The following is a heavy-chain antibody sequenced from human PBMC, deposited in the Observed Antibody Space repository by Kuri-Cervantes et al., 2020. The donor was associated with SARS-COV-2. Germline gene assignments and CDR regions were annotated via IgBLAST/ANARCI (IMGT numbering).Heavy chain of an antibody. CDR1: GFSFSNYN. V-gene: IGHV3-48*02. Sequence: GESLKISCAASGFSFSNYNMHWVRQAPGGGLEWISYISSTSKTIYYADSLGGRFTISRDNAANSLYLQTNSLKDEDTAVYYCAREGPGYSYGYSWFDPWGQGTLVTVSS. CDR3: AREGPGYSYGYSWFDP. D-gene: IGHD5-18*01. CDR2: ISSTSKTI. J-gene: IGHJ5*02.